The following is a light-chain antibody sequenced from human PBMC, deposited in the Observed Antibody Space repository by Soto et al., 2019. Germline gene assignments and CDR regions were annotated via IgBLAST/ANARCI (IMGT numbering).Light chain of an antibody. CDR2: KAS. V-gene: IGKV1-5*03. CDR1: QSISSW. J-gene: IGKJ1*01. Sequence: DIQMTQSPSTLSASVGDRVTITCRASQSISSWLAWYQQKPGKAPKLLIYKASSLESGVPSRFSGSGSGTEFTLTNSSLQPDDVATYYRQQYNNYWTFGQGTKVEIK. CDR3: QQYNNYWT.